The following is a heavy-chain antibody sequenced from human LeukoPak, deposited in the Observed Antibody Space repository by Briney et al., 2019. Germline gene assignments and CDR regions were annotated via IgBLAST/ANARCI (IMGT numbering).Heavy chain of an antibody. CDR3: ARVTGSYLGDAFDI. CDR1: SGSISNYY. D-gene: IGHD3-10*01. V-gene: IGHV4-59*01. J-gene: IGHJ3*02. CDR2: IYYSGST. Sequence: SETLSLTCTVSSGSISNYYWRWIRLPPGKELEWIGYIYYSGSTTYNPSLKSRVTISVDTSKNQFSLKLSSVTAADTAVYYCARVTGSYLGDAFDIWGQETMVTVSS.